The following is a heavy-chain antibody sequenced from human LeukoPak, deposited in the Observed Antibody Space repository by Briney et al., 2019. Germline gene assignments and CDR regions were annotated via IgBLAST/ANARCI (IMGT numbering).Heavy chain of an antibody. CDR2: MNPESGNT. Sequence: ASVKVSCRASGYTFTTHHINWVRQATGQGFEWMGWMNPESGNTDYAQKFQGRVTMTRDIFTNTAYMELSSLKSEDTAVYYCARGRRTNLNGIYWGQGTLVTVSS. CDR1: GYTFTTHH. CDR3: ARGRRTNLNGIY. D-gene: IGHD1-1*01. J-gene: IGHJ4*02. V-gene: IGHV1-8*01.